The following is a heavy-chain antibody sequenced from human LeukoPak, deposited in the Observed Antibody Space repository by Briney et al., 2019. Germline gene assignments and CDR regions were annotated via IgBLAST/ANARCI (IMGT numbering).Heavy chain of an antibody. CDR3: ARDVGEDY. J-gene: IGHJ4*02. D-gene: IGHD3-10*01. CDR2: IYYSGST. Sequence: SETLSLTCTVSGGSFSSGSYYWSWIRQPPGKGLEWIGYIYYSGSTNYNPSLKSRVTISVDTSKNQFSPKLSSVTAADTAVYYCARDVGEDYWGQGTLVTVSS. V-gene: IGHV4-61*01. CDR1: GGSFSSGSYY.